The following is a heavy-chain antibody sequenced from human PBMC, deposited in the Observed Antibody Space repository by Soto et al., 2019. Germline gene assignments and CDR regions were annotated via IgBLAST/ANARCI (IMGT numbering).Heavy chain of an antibody. D-gene: IGHD1-26*01. J-gene: IGHJ4*02. CDR1: GFSLSTSGVG. Sequence: QITLKESGPTLVNPTQTLTLTCTFSGFSLSTSGVGVGWIRQPPGKALEWLALIYWNDDRRYSPFLKSRLTITKDTSKNQVVLTMTNMDPVDTATYYCAHRLGATLFDYWGQGTLVTVSS. CDR2: IYWNDDR. CDR3: AHRLGATLFDY. V-gene: IGHV2-5*01.